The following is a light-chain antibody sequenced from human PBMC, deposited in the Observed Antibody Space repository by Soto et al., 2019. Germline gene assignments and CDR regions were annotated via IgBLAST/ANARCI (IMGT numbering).Light chain of an antibody. J-gene: IGLJ3*02. Sequence: QSVLTQPPSVSAAPGQKVTMSCSGSGSNIGNNFVSWYQQFPGTAPKLLIYDDNKRPTEIPDRFSASKSGTSATLGITGLQTGDEADYYCGTWDNSLSVVVFGGGTTLTVL. CDR1: GSNIGNNF. V-gene: IGLV1-51*01. CDR3: GTWDNSLSVVV. CDR2: DDN.